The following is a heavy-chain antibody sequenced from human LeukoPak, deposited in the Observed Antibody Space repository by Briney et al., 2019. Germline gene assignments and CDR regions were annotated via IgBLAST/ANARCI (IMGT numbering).Heavy chain of an antibody. CDR2: TKQDGSEK. Sequence: GGTLRLSCAASGFTFSSYWMSWVRQAPGKGLGWVANTKQDGSEKYYVDSVKGRFTISRDSAKNSLYLQMNSLRAEDRAVYYCAREGIAAHPGAFDIWGEGTMVTVSS. J-gene: IGHJ3*02. D-gene: IGHD6-13*01. CDR3: AREGIAAHPGAFDI. CDR1: GFTFSSYW. V-gene: IGHV3-7*01.